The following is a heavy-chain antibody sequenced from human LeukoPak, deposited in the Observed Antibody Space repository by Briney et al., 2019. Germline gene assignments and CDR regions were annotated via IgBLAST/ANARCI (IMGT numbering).Heavy chain of an antibody. CDR1: GFTFDDYA. CDR2: INWNSDSI. D-gene: IGHD2-2*02. Sequence: GGSLRLSCAVSGFTFDDYAMHWVRQVPGKGLDWVSGINWNSDSIGYADSVKGRFTISRDNAKNSLYLQMNSLRAEDTALYYCARRDIVVVPAAIFGAFDIWGQGTMVTVSS. V-gene: IGHV3-9*01. J-gene: IGHJ3*02. CDR3: ARRDIVVVPAAIFGAFDI.